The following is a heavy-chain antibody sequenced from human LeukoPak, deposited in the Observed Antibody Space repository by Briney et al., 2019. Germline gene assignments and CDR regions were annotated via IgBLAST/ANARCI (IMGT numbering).Heavy chain of an antibody. CDR2: MNPNSVNT. CDR3: ARGRLVGSGRYYDIDR. D-gene: IGHD1-26*01. Sequence: GASVKVSCKASGYTFTTYDINWVRQAPGQGLEWMGWMNPNSVNTGYAQGFQGRVTITRNTSISTAYMELSSLRSEDTAVYYCARGRLVGSGRYYDIDRWGQGALVAVSS. CDR1: GYTFTTYD. V-gene: IGHV1-8*03. J-gene: IGHJ5*02.